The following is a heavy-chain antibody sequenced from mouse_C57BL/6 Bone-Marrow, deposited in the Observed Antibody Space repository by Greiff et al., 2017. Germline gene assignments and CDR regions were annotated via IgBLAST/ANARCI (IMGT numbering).Heavy chain of an antibody. J-gene: IGHJ3*01. D-gene: IGHD1-1*01. CDR1: GYSFTGYY. CDR2: INPSTGGT. CDR3: ARGLLPFAY. V-gene: IGHV1-42*01. Sequence: EVQLQQSGPELVKPGASVKISCKASGYSFTGYYMNWVKQSPEKSLEWIGEINPSTGGTTYNQKFKAKATLTVDKSSSTAYMQLKSLTSEDSAVYYCARGLLPFAYWGQGTLGTVSA.